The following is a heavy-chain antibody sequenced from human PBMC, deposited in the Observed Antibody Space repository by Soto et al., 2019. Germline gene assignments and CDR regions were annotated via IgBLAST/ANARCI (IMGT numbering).Heavy chain of an antibody. V-gene: IGHV1-2*04. Sequence: ASVKVSCKASGYTFTGYYIHWLRQAPGQGREWMGWINPNSGGTKYAHKFQGWVAMTWDTSCSTAYMELSRLTSDDTAVYYCVRNLRYTLWYYDGRDVWGQGTPVTVSS. D-gene: IGHD3-10*01. CDR3: VRNLRYTLWYYDGRDV. CDR1: GYTFTGYY. CDR2: INPNSGGT. J-gene: IGHJ6*01.